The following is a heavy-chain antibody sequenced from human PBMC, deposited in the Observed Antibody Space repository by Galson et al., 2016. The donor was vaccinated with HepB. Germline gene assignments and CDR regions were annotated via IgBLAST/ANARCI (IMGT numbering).Heavy chain of an antibody. CDR1: GASFSGPY. J-gene: IGHJ3*01. CDR3: AGGLPRTHGGKHPRPFHL. V-gene: IGHV4-34*01. D-gene: IGHD4-23*01. Sequence: SETLSLTRAVYGASFSGPYRNWIRQTPGMGREWQGEIEHSGSPNYNPSLETGVTLSADTAKNQFSLKLTSVTAADTAVYFCAGGLPRTHGGKHPRPFHLWGKGTMVTVSS. CDR2: IEHSGSP.